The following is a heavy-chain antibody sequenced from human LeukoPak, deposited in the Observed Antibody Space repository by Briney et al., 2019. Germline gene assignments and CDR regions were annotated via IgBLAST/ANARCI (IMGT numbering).Heavy chain of an antibody. CDR1: GGSISSRDYY. CDR2: LNPSGAT. Sequence: PSETLSLTCTVSGGSISSRDYYWCRIRQSAGKGLEWIGRLNPSGATFFNPSLRSRLTMSLDPSESQFSLKLSSVTAEDTALYYCARGRPFGDYFDYWGQGALVTVSS. D-gene: IGHD3-10*01. V-gene: IGHV4-61*02. J-gene: IGHJ4*02. CDR3: ARGRPFGDYFDY.